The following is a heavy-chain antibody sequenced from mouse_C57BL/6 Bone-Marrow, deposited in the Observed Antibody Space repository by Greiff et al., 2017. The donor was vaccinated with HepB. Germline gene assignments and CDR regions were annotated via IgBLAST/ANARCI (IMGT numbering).Heavy chain of an antibody. CDR3: ARAGWLTAWFAY. J-gene: IGHJ3*01. Sequence: QVQLKQPGAELVKPGASVKLSCKASGYTFTSYWMHWVKQRPGQGLEWIGMIPPNSGSTNYNEKFKSKATLTVDKSSSTAYMQLSSLTSEDSAVYYCARAGWLTAWFAYWGQGTLVTVSA. D-gene: IGHD2-3*01. V-gene: IGHV1-64*01. CDR2: IPPNSGST. CDR1: GYTFTSYW.